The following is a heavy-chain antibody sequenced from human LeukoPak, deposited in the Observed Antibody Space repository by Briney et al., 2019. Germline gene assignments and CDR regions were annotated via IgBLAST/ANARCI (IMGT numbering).Heavy chain of an antibody. CDR3: AKSGGIAAAGLGS. CDR1: GFTFSSNG. CDR2: ISYDGSNK. J-gene: IGHJ5*02. Sequence: GRSLRLSCAASGFTFSSNGMHWVRQAPGKGLEWVAVISYDGSNKHYADSVKGRFTISRDNSKNTLYLQMNSLRAEDTAVYYCAKSGGIAAAGLGSWGQGTLVTVSS. V-gene: IGHV3-30*18. D-gene: IGHD6-13*01.